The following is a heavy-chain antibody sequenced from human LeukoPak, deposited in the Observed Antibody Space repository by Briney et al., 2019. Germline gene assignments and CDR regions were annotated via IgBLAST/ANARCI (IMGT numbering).Heavy chain of an antibody. D-gene: IGHD2-21*02. J-gene: IGHJ5*02. CDR1: GGSFSGYY. CDR2: INHSRST. V-gene: IGHV4-34*01. Sequence: PSETLSLTCAVYGGSFSGYYWSWIRQPPGKGLEWIGEINHSRSTNYNPSLKSRVTISVDTSKNQFSLKLSSVTAADTAVYYCASEVVTAPKSNWFDPWGQGTLVTVSS. CDR3: ASEVVTAPKSNWFDP.